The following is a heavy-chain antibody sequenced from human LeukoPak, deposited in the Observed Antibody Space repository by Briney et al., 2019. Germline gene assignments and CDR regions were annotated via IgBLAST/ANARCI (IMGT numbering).Heavy chain of an antibody. CDR3: ARIGWFGEGDYYYYMDV. D-gene: IGHD3-10*01. J-gene: IGHJ6*03. V-gene: IGHV1-2*02. CDR1: GYTFTGYY. CDR2: INPNSGGT. Sequence: ASVKVSCKASGYTFTGYYMHWVRQAPGQGLEWMGWINPNSGGTNYAQKFQGRVTMTRDTSISTAYMELSRLRPDDTAVYYCARIGWFGEGDYYYYMDVWGKGTTVTVSS.